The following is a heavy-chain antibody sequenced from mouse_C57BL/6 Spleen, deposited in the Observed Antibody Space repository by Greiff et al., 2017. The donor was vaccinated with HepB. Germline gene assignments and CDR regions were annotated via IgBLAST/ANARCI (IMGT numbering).Heavy chain of an antibody. V-gene: IGHV14-2*01. CDR1: GFNIKDYY. CDR3: ASFPYGSSPGWYFDV. D-gene: IGHD1-1*01. J-gene: IGHJ1*03. CDR2: IDPEDGET. Sequence: VQLKESGAELVKPGASVKLSCTASGFNIKDYYMHWVKQRTEQGLEWIGRIDPEDGETKYAPKFQGKATITEDTSSNTAYLQLSSLTSEDTAVYYCASFPYGSSPGWYFDVWGTGTTVTVSS.